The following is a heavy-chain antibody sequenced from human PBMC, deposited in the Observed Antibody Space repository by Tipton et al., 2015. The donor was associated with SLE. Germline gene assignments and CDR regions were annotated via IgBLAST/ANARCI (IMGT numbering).Heavy chain of an antibody. CDR2: INHIGVP. J-gene: IGHJ4*02. D-gene: IGHD1-26*01. Sequence: LSLTCAVYGGSFSDYLWSWIRQTPVKGLEWIGEINHIGVPNYNPSLESRVTISVDTSKNQFSLKLTSVTAADTAVYYCAGLGVGDAGYWGQGTPVTVSS. V-gene: IGHV4-34*01. CDR1: GGSFSDYL. CDR3: AGLGVGDAGY.